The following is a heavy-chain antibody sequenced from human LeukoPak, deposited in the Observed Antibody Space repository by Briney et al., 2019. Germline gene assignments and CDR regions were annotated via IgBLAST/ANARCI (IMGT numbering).Heavy chain of an antibody. CDR3: ARRLVSSSFIDY. Sequence: TSETLSLTCTVSGGSISSYYWSWIRQPPGKGLEWIGYIYYSGSTNYNPSLKSQVTISVDTSKNQFSLRLSSMTAADTAVYYCARRLVSSSFIDYWGQGTLVTVSS. V-gene: IGHV4-59*08. J-gene: IGHJ4*02. CDR1: GGSISSYY. D-gene: IGHD6-6*01. CDR2: IYYSGST.